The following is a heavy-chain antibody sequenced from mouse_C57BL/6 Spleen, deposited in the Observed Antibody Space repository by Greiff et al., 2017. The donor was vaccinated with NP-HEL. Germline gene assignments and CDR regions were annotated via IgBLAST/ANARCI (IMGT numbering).Heavy chain of an antibody. CDR2: IYPGDGST. D-gene: IGHD4-1*01. CDR1: GYTFKSYD. CDR3: AKTGTLGGWFAY. Sequence: QVQLQQSGPELVKPGASVKLSCKASGYTFKSYDINWVKQRPGQGLEWIGWIYPGDGSTKYNEKFKGKATLTVDTSSSTAYMELHSLTSEDSAVYFCAKTGTLGGWFAYWGQGTLVTVSA. J-gene: IGHJ3*01. V-gene: IGHV1-85*01.